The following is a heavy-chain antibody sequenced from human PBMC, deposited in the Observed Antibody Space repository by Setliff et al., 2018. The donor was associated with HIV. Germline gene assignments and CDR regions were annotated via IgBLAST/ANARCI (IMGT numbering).Heavy chain of an antibody. V-gene: IGHV4-39*07. D-gene: IGHD6-19*01. CDR1: GLSMSTTSYY. CDR3: ARGATYRSGWHFDY. J-gene: IGHJ4*02. CDR2: IYYSGST. Sequence: PSETLSLTCAVSGLSMSTTSYYWGWIRQPPGKGLEWIGSIYYSGSTYYNPSLKSRVAISLDTSKNQFSLKLTSVTAADTAVYYCARGATYRSGWHFDYWGQGTLVTVSS.